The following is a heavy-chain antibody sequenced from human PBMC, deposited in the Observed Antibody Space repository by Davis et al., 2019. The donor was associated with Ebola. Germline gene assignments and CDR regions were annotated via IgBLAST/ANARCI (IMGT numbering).Heavy chain of an antibody. CDR2: IWYDGSNK. CDR3: AKDWSVNYYYYGMDV. CDR1: GFTFSSYG. D-gene: IGHD3-3*01. Sequence: GESLKISCAASGFTFSSYGMHWVRQAPGKGLEWVAVIWYDGSNKYYADSVKGRFTISRDNSKNTLYLQMNSLRAEDTAVYYCAKDWSVNYYYYGMDVWGQGTTVTVSS. V-gene: IGHV3-33*06. J-gene: IGHJ6*02.